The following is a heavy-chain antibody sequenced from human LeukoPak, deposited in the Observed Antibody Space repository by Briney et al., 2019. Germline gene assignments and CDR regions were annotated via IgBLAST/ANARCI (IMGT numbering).Heavy chain of an antibody. Sequence: SETLSLTCTVSGGSISSYYWSWIRQPPGKGLEWIGYIYYSGSTNYNPSLKSRVTISVDTSKNQFSLKLSSVTAADTAVYYCARLYCSSTSCYYNWFDPWGQGTLVTVSS. CDR3: ARLYCSSTSCYYNWFDP. CDR1: GGSISSYY. J-gene: IGHJ5*02. D-gene: IGHD2-2*01. V-gene: IGHV4-59*01. CDR2: IYYSGST.